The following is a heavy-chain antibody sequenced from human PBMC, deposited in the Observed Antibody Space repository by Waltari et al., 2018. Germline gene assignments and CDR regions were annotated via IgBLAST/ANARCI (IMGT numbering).Heavy chain of an antibody. CDR3: ATHASTWYDGDNWFDP. CDR2: VYYTGST. V-gene: IGHV4-39*01. Sequence: QLQLQESGPGLVKSSGTLSLPCTVSGDCISSTTYYWGWIRQPPGKGLEWIGNVYYTGSTFYNPSLKSRVTISVDTPNNQFSLELRSVTAADTAVYYCATHASTWYDGDNWFDPWGQGTLVTVSS. J-gene: IGHJ5*02. D-gene: IGHD1-1*01. CDR1: GDCISSTTYY.